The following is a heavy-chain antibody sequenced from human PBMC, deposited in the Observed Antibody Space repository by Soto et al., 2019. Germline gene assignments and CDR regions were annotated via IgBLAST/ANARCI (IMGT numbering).Heavy chain of an antibody. CDR3: VYTRRVRGGAYYWIWTS. Sequence: QITLKESGPTLVKPTQTLTLTCTISGVSLSTEGVGVGWIRQPPGKALEWLAFVYWDDDKRYSPSLNNRLTITKDTYKHQGVPTMTNVDPVDTATYHCVYTRRVRGGAYYWIWTSWGPGTLLAVSS. CDR2: VYWDDDK. J-gene: IGHJ5*02. D-gene: IGHD2-21*02. CDR1: GVSLSTEGVG. V-gene: IGHV2-5*02.